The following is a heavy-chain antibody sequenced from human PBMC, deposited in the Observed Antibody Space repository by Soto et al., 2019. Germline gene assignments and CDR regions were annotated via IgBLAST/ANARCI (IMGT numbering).Heavy chain of an antibody. CDR3: ARGRGCVLRFLEWLGPWFDY. J-gene: IGHJ4*02. D-gene: IGHD3-3*01. Sequence: ASVKVSCKASGYTFTSYGISWVRQAPGQGLEWMGWISAYNGNTNYAQKLQGRVTMTTDTSTSTAYMELRSLRSDDTAVYYCARGRGCVLRFLEWLGPWFDYWGQGTLVTVSS. CDR1: GYTFTSYG. CDR2: ISAYNGNT. V-gene: IGHV1-18*01.